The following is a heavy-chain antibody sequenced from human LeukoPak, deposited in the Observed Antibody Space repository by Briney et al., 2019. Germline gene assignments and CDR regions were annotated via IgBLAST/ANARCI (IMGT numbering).Heavy chain of an antibody. D-gene: IGHD3-9*01. V-gene: IGHV1-2*02. CDR1: GGTFSSYA. Sequence: GASVKVSCKASGGTFSSYAISWVRQAPGQGLEWMGWINPNSGGTNYAQKFQGRVTMTRDTSISTAYMELSRLRSDDTAVYYCARDYDILTGYGGGGFDIWGQGTMVSVSS. CDR3: ARDYDILTGYGGGGFDI. CDR2: INPNSGGT. J-gene: IGHJ3*02.